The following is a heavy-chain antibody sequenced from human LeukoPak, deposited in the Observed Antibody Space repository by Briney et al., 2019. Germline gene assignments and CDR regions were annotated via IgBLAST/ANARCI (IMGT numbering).Heavy chain of an antibody. CDR2: ISSSSYI. D-gene: IGHD3-3*01. J-gene: IGHJ4*02. V-gene: IGHV3-21*01. Sequence: PGGSLRLSCAASGFTFSSYSMNWVRQAPGKGLEWVSSISSSSYIYYADSVKGRFTISRDNAKNSLYLQMNSLRAEDTAVYYCARDSESGTLTYWGQGTLVTVSS. CDR3: ARDSESGTLTY. CDR1: GFTFSSYS.